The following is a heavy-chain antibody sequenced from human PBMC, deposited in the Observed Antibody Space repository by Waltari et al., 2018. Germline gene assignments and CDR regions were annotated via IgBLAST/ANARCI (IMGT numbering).Heavy chain of an antibody. V-gene: IGHV4-61*02. J-gene: IGHJ6*02. Sequence: QVQLQESGPGLVKPSQTLSLTCTVSGDSISSGSYPWSWIRQPAGKGLEWIGRIYVSGSTNYNPTIKSRVTISVDTSKNQFSLKLSSVTAADTAVYYCAREDCSGGSCYAWYYNYCLDVWGQGTTVTVSS. CDR3: AREDCSGGSCYAWYYNYCLDV. D-gene: IGHD2-15*01. CDR2: IYVSGST. CDR1: GDSISSGSYP.